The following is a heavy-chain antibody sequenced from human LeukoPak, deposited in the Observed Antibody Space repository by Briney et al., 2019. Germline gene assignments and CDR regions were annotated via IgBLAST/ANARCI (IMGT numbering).Heavy chain of an antibody. J-gene: IGHJ4*02. CDR1: GGTFSSYT. CDR3: ARDRRGSTTADY. CDR2: IIPILGIA. Sequence: SVKVSCEASGGTFSSYTISWVRQAPGQGLEWMGRIIPILGIANYARKFQGRVTITADKSTSTAYMELSSLRSEDTAVYYCARDRRGSTTADYWGQGTLVTVSS. V-gene: IGHV1-69*04. D-gene: IGHD2-2*01.